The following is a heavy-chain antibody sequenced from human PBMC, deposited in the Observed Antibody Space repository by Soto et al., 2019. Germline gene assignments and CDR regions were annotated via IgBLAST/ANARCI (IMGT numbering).Heavy chain of an antibody. D-gene: IGHD3-10*01. V-gene: IGHV4-34*01. CDR2: ISRSVSA. J-gene: IGHJ4*02. CDR3: ARGPLRAYYYNPGSRVRGYFDF. Sequence: SETLSLTCAVPGGSVSGYYWNWIRQPPGKGLEWLGEISRSVSATYNPSLKGRVTMSVNTSENQISLNVTSVTAADTGVYYCARGPLRAYYYNPGSRVRGYFDFWGQGTLVTVSS. CDR1: GGSVSGYY.